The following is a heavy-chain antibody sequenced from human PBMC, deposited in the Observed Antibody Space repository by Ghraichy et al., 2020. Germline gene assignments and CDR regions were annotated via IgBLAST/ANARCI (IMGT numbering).Heavy chain of an antibody. J-gene: IGHJ3*02. CDR3: ARDLLRGAAGTLVRVEGAFDI. D-gene: IGHD6-13*01. Sequence: SETLSLTCTVSGGSISSGGYYWSWIRQHPGKGLEWIGYIYYSGSTYYNPSLKSRVTISVDTSKNQFSLKLSSVTAADTAVYYCARDLLRGAAGTLVRVEGAFDIWGQGTMVTVSS. CDR2: IYYSGST. V-gene: IGHV4-31*03. CDR1: GGSISSGGYY.